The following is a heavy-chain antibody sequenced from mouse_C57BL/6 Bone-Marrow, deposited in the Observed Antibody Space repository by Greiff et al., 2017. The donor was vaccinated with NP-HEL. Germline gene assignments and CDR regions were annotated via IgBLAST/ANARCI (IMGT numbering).Heavy chain of an antibody. CDR2: IDPSDSYT. J-gene: IGHJ2*01. CDR3: ARDGYDTLYIDY. Sequence: QVQLKQPGAELVRPGTSVKLSCKASGYTFTSYWMHWVKQRPGQCLEWIGVIDPSDSYTNYNQKFKGKATLTVDTSSSTAYMPLSSLTSEDSAVSYCARDGYDTLYIDYWGQGTTLTVSS. V-gene: IGHV1-59*01. CDR1: GYTFTSYW. D-gene: IGHD2-2*01.